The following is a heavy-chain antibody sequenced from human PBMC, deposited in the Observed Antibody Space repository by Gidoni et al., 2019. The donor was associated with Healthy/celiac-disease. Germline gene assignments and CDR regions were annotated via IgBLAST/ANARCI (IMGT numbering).Heavy chain of an antibody. Sequence: QVPLLESGGVVVQPGRSLRLSCAASGFTFLRYGMHWVRQAPGKGLEWVAVIAYDGSNKYYADSVKGRFTIARDNSKNTLYLQMNSLRAEDTAVYYCAKDSGSSSWFAAFDIWGQGTMVTVSS. CDR3: AKDSGSSSWFAAFDI. CDR2: IAYDGSNK. CDR1: GFTFLRYG. D-gene: IGHD6-13*01. V-gene: IGHV3-30*18. J-gene: IGHJ3*02.